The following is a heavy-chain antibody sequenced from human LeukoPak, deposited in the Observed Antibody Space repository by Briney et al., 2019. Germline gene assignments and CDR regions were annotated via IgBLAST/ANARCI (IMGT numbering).Heavy chain of an antibody. CDR2: SSGSGANT. V-gene: IGHV3-23*01. D-gene: IGHD1-26*01. CDR3: AKDVGKWESLHFFDY. CDR1: GLTLSTNA. J-gene: IGHJ4*02. Sequence: PGGSLRLSCLTSGLTLSTNAMSWARQAPGKGLEWISGSSGSGANTYYADSVKGRLTISRDDSRNTLYLQMNSLRGDDTAVYYCAKDVGKWESLHFFDYWGQGTLVTVSS.